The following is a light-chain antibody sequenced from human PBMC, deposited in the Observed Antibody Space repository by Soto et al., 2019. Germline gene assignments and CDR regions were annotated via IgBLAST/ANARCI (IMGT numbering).Light chain of an antibody. CDR2: DND. J-gene: IGLJ3*02. CDR3: AAWDDILTGGVV. Sequence: QSVLTQPPSVSGTPGQRVTISCSGISSNVGSDFVYWYQQVPGTAPKLPIYDNDLRPSGAHDRFSGSKSATSASLAISGLGSEDESDCYFAAWDDILTGGVVFDRAI. CDR1: SSNVGSDF. V-gene: IGLV1-47*02.